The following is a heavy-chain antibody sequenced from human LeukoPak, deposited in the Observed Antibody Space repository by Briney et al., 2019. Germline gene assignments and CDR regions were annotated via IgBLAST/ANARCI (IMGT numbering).Heavy chain of an antibody. J-gene: IGHJ4*02. V-gene: IGHV3-21*01. CDR2: ISSSSSYI. Sequence: GGSLRLSCAASGFTFSSYSMNWVRQAPGKGLEWVSSISSSSSYIYYVDSVKGRFTISRDNAKNSLYLQMNSLRAEDTAVYYCARDKADFDYWGQGTLVTVSS. CDR1: GFTFSSYS. CDR3: ARDKADFDY.